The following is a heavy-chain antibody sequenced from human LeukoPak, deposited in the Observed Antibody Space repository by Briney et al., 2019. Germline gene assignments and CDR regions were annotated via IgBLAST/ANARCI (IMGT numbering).Heavy chain of an antibody. CDR3: VRGEYYSSSGMDV. Sequence: GRSLRLSCAASGVTFSDYGMHWVRQAPGKGLEWVAAISYDGSNEYFGDSLKGRSTISRDNSKNTLYLQMNRLRVEDTAVYYCVRGEYYSSSGMDVWGQGTTVTVSS. D-gene: IGHD3-10*01. V-gene: IGHV3-30*03. CDR1: GVTFSDYG. CDR2: ISYDGSNE. J-gene: IGHJ6*02.